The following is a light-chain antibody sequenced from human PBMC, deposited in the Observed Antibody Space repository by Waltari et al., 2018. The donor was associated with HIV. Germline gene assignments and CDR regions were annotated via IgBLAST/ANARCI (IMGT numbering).Light chain of an antibody. CDR2: WAS. Sequence: DIVMTQSPHSLALSLGERATINCKSSQSIFYSSKNANFLAWYQQKPGQSPKLLIYWASTRASGVPDRFSDSGSRTDFTLSISSLQSEDVAVYFCQQYYSTPPTFGQGTRVEIK. V-gene: IGKV4-1*01. CDR3: QQYYSTPPT. CDR1: QSIFYSSKNANF. J-gene: IGKJ1*01.